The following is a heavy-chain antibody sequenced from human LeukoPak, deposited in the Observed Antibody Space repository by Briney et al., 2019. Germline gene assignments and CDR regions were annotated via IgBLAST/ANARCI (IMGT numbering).Heavy chain of an antibody. D-gene: IGHD6-13*01. Sequence: SETLSLTCTVSSGSISTSNYYWGWVRQPPGKALEWIGNIFYSGSTYYSPPLKSRVTISVDTSKNQFSLKLSSVTAADTAVYYCARGALDSSSWYVPHYYYYYMDVWGKGTTVTISS. J-gene: IGHJ6*03. CDR2: IFYSGST. CDR1: SGSISTSNYY. V-gene: IGHV4-39*07. CDR3: ARGALDSSSWYVPHYYYYYMDV.